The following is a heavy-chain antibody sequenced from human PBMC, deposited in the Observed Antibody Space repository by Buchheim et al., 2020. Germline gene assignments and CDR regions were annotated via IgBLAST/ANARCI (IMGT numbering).Heavy chain of an antibody. Sequence: EVQLVESGGGLVQPGGSLRLSCAASGFTFSSYAMSWVRQAPGQGLERVSAISGSGGSTYYADTVKGRFTISRDNSKNTVYRQMNSLRAEDTAVYYCAKGIYGSGSYYNDYWGQGTL. CDR3: AKGIYGSGSYYNDY. CDR2: ISGSGGST. V-gene: IGHV3-23*04. D-gene: IGHD3-10*01. J-gene: IGHJ4*02. CDR1: GFTFSSYA.